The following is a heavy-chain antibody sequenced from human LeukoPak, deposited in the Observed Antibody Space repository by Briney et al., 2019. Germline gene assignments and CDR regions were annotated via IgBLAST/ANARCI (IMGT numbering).Heavy chain of an antibody. CDR2: ITTDGGST. CDR3: ATDTSYAMDV. Sequence: GGSLRLSCAASGFTFSRNWMHWVRQAPGKGLVWVSRITTDGGSTTYADSVKGRFTTSRDNAKNTLYLQMNSLRAEDTAVYYCATDTSYAMDVWGQGTTVTVSS. J-gene: IGHJ6*02. CDR1: GFTFSRNW. V-gene: IGHV3-74*01.